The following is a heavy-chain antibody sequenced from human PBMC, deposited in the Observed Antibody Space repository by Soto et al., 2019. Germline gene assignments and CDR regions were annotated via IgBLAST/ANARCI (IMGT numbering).Heavy chain of an antibody. Sequence: EVQLLESGGGLAQPGGSLRLSCAASGFIFNSFAMTWVRQAPGKGLEWVSSMSATDARSYYADSVKGRFTISRDDSKSTLYLQMNSVRVEDTAVYYCAKDPNGDYVGGFDFWGQGTMVTV. CDR1: GFIFNSFA. CDR3: AKDPNGDYVGGFDF. D-gene: IGHD4-17*01. CDR2: MSATDARS. J-gene: IGHJ3*01. V-gene: IGHV3-23*01.